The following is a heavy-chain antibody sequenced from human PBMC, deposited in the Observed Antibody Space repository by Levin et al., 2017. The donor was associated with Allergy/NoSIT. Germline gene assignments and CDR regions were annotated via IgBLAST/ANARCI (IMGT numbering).Heavy chain of an antibody. J-gene: IGHJ4*02. CDR3: AGETGGSGSAHYQNY. V-gene: IGHV4-38-2*02. CDR1: GYSISSGYY. CDR2: IYRTGTT. D-gene: IGHD3-10*01. Sequence: SQTLSLTCSVSGYSISSGYYWGWIRQPPGKGLEWIATIYRTGTTHYNPSLKSRLTLSVDTSKNQISLNLGSVTAADTAVYYCAGETGGSGSAHYQNYWGPGILVTVSS.